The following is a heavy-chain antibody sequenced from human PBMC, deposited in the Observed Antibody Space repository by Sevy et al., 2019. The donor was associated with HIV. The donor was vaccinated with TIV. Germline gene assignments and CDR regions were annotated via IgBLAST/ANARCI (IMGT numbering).Heavy chain of an antibody. CDR2: IYYNGHI. D-gene: IGHD1-26*01. CDR1: GGSITSLY. Sequence: SETLSLTCTVSGGSITSLYWNWIRQPPGKGLEWIANIYYNGHINYNPSLKSLVTLSLDTSKNQFSLRLSSLTAAETAMYYCAGENAWGRGYSWGQGTLVTVSS. V-gene: IGHV4-59*08. CDR3: AGENAWGRGYS. J-gene: IGHJ4*02.